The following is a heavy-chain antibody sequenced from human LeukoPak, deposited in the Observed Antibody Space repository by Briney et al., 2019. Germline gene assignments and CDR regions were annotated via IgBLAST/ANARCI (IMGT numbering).Heavy chain of an antibody. CDR2: MNPNSGNT. CDR3: ARGQEGVDGDLSDP. D-gene: IGHD3-10*01. J-gene: IGHJ5*02. CDR1: D. Sequence: DINWVRQATGQGVEWMGWMNPNSGNTGYSQKFQGRVTITRNTSISTAYMELSSLRSEDTAVYYCARGQEGVDGDLSDPWGQGTLVTVSS. V-gene: IGHV1-8*03.